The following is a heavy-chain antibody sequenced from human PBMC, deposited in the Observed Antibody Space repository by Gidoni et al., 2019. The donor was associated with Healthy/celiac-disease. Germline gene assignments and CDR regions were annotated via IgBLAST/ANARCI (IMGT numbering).Heavy chain of an antibody. CDR1: GFPFSIYG. CDR3: ARDQVLWFGDGSALYYYYGMDV. CDR2: IWYDGSNK. D-gene: IGHD3-10*01. V-gene: IGHV3-33*01. J-gene: IGHJ6*02. Sequence: QVQLVESGGGVVQPGRSLRLSCAASGFPFSIYGMHWVRQAPGKGLEWVAVIWYDGSNKYYADSVKGRFTISRDNSKNTLYLQMNSLRAEDTAVYYCARDQVLWFGDGSALYYYYGMDVWGQGTTVTVSS.